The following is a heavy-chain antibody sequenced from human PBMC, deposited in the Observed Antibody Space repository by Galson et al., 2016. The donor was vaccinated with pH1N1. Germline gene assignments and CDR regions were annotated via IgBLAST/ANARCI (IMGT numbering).Heavy chain of an antibody. V-gene: IGHV1-2*02. CDR3: AKDRNNYDSSGYYTYYYYGLDV. CDR2: INPNSGGT. J-gene: IGHJ6*02. D-gene: IGHD3-22*01. Sequence: SVKVSCKASGYSFSNYYIHWVRQAPGQGLEWMGWINPNSGGTKYAQKFQGRVTMIRDASTTTGYMELSRLTSDDTAVYYFAKDRNNYDSSGYYTYYYYGLDVWGQGTTVIVSS. CDR1: GYSFSNYY.